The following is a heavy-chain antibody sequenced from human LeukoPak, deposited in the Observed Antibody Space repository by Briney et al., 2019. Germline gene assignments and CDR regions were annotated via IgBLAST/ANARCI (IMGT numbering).Heavy chain of an antibody. J-gene: IGHJ4*02. CDR1: GYTFTSYG. D-gene: IGHD6-19*01. CDR2: ISAYNGNT. Sequence: GASVKVSCKASGYTFTSYGISWVRQAPGQGLEWMGWISAYNGNTNYTQKLQGRVTMTTDTSTSTAYMELRSLRSEDTAVYYCARDSPYSSGSIFDYWGQGTLVTVSS. V-gene: IGHV1-18*01. CDR3: ARDSPYSSGSIFDY.